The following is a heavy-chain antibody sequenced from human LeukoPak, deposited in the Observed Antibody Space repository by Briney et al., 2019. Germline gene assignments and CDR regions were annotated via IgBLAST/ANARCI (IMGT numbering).Heavy chain of an antibody. Sequence: PSETLSLTCTVSGGSISSYYWSWIRQPPGKGLEWIGYIYYSGSTNYNPSLKSRVTISVDTSKNQFSLKLSSVTAADTAVYYCARLKPYGEPYFDYWGQGTLVTVSS. D-gene: IGHD4-17*01. CDR1: GGSISSYY. J-gene: IGHJ4*02. CDR3: ARLKPYGEPYFDY. CDR2: IYYSGST. V-gene: IGHV4-59*08.